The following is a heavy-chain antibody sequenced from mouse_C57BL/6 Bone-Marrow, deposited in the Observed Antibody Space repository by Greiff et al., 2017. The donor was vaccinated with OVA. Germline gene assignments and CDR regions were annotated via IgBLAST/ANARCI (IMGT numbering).Heavy chain of an antibody. CDR1: GFTFSSYG. CDR3: ASLYGSPYAMDY. V-gene: IGHV5-6*01. J-gene: IGHJ4*01. D-gene: IGHD1-1*01. Sequence: EVHLVESGGDLVKPGGSLKLSCAASGFTFSSYGMSWVRQTPDKRLEWVATISSGGSYTYYPDSVKVRFTISRDNAKNTLYLQMSSLKSEDTAMYYCASLYGSPYAMDYWGQGTSVTVSS. CDR2: ISSGGSYT.